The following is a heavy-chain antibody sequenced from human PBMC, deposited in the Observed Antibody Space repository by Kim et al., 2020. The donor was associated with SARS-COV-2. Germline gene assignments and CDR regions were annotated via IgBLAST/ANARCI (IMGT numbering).Heavy chain of an antibody. Sequence: GGSLRLSCAASGFTFSSYWMSWVRQAPGKGLEWVANIKQDGSEKYYVDSVKGRFTISRDNAKNSLYLQMNSLRAEDTAVYYCARGEGSGYPYYYYGMDVWGQGTTVTVSS. J-gene: IGHJ6*02. CDR3: ARGEGSGYPYYYYGMDV. D-gene: IGHD3-22*01. CDR1: GFTFSSYW. CDR2: IKQDGSEK. V-gene: IGHV3-7*04.